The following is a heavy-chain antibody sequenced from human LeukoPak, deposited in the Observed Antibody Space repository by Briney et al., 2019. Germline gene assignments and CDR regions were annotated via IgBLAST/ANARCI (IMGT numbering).Heavy chain of an antibody. J-gene: IGHJ4*02. V-gene: IGHV3-33*01. CDR1: AFPFSSYG. CDR3: ASGVYSNGWYLDY. D-gene: IGHD6-19*01. CDR2: IWHDGSHK. Sequence: GGSLRLSCAASAFPFSSYGMHWVRQAPGKGLEWVAVIWHDGSHKYYADSVKGRFTISRDNSKNTLYLQMNSLRAEDTAIYYCASGVYSNGWYLDYWGQGTLVTVSS.